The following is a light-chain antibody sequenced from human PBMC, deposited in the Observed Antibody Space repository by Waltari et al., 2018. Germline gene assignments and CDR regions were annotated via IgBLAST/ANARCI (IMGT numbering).Light chain of an antibody. CDR3: QQYFSTPYS. J-gene: IGKJ2*03. V-gene: IGKV4-1*01. CDR2: WAS. CDR1: QSVLYSSNNKNY. Sequence: EIVMTQSPDSLAVSLGERATINCKSSQSVLYSSNNKNYLAWYQQKPGQPPKLLIYWASTRESGVPDRFSGSWSGTDFTLTISSLQAEDVALYYCQQYFSTPYSFGQGTKLEIK.